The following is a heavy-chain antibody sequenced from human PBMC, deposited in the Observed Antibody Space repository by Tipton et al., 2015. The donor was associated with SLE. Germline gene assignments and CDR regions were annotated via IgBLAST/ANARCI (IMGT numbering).Heavy chain of an antibody. Sequence: TLSLTCAVSGGSISSSNWWSWVRQPPGKGLEWIGEIYHSGSTNYNPSLKSRVTISVDTSKNQFSLKLSSVTAADTAVYYCARDHYGDYASFYFDYWGQGTLVTVSS. CDR2: IYHSGST. CDR3: ARDHYGDYASFYFDY. D-gene: IGHD4-17*01. V-gene: IGHV4-4*02. J-gene: IGHJ4*02. CDR1: GGSISSSNW.